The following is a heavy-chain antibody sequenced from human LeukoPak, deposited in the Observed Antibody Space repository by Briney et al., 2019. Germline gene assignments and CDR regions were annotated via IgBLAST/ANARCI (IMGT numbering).Heavy chain of an antibody. Sequence: GGSLRLSCAASGFTFSSYSMNWVRQAPGKGLEWVSSISSSSSYIYYADSVKGRFTISRDNAKNSLYLQMNSLRAEDTAVYYCAREYGDGGSYYGRVYYFDYWGQGTLVTVSS. CDR3: AREYGDGGSYYGRVYYFDY. CDR1: GFTFSSYS. V-gene: IGHV3-21*01. D-gene: IGHD1-26*01. J-gene: IGHJ4*02. CDR2: ISSSSSYI.